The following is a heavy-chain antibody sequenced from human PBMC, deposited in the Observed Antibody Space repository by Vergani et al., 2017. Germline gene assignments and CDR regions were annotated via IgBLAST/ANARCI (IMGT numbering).Heavy chain of an antibody. CDR1: GGSFNTYY. CDR2: IYSTGST. D-gene: IGHD3-9*01. V-gene: IGHV4-59*13. Sequence: QVQLEESGPGLVKPSETLSLTCTVSGGSFNTYYWRWIRQSPGKGLEWIGYIYSTGSTKYNPSLNSRVTMSVDTSKNQFALKLRSVTAADTAVYFCARVMYRDEASTGYRLEGMDIWGQGTTVTISS. CDR3: ARVMYRDEASTGYRLEGMDI. J-gene: IGHJ6*02.